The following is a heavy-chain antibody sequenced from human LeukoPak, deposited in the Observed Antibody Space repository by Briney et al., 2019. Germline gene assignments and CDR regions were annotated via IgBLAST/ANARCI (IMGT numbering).Heavy chain of an antibody. CDR3: ARGRGYCSSTSCYYYYYGMDV. CDR2: IYHSGST. J-gene: IGHJ6*04. V-gene: IGHV4-30-2*01. CDR1: GGSISSGGYS. Sequence: PSETLSLTCAVSGGSISSGGYSWSWIRQPPGKGLEWIGYIYHSGSTYYNPSLKSRVTISVDTSKNQFSLKLSSVTAADTAVYYCARGRGYCSSTSCYYYYYGMDVWGKGTTVTVSS. D-gene: IGHD2-2*01.